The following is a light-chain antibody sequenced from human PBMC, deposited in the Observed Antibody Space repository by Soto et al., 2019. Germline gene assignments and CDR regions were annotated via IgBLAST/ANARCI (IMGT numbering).Light chain of an antibody. V-gene: IGKV1-12*01. CDR3: QHADSFPLIT. J-gene: IGKJ5*01. CDR1: EDISTW. CDR2: AAS. Sequence: DIQMTQSPSSVSASVGDRVTITFRSSEDISTWLAWYQQKPGKAPKLLIYAASSLQSGVPSRFSGSGSGTDFTLTISSLQPEDFATYYCQHADSFPLITFGQGTLLEIK.